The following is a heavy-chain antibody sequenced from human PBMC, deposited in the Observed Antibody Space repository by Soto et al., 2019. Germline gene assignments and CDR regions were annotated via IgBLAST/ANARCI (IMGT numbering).Heavy chain of an antibody. Sequence: QITLKESGPTLVKPTQTLTLTCTFSGFSLSTSGVGVGWIRQPPGKALEWLALIYWDDDKRYSPSLKSRLPITKDTSKNQVVLTMTNMDPVATATYYCAHRRRRVLWFEKATEFDYWGQGTLVTVSS. CDR1: GFSLSTSGVG. D-gene: IGHD3-10*01. J-gene: IGHJ4*02. CDR3: AHRRRRVLWFEKATEFDY. V-gene: IGHV2-5*02. CDR2: IYWDDDK.